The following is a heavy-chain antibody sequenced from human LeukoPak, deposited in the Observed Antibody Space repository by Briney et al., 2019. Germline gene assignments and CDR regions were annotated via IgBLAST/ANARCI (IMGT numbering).Heavy chain of an antibody. V-gene: IGHV3-30*04. CDR3: ARDTGDFWSGYTPANWLDP. J-gene: IGHJ5*02. CDR2: ISYDGSNK. CDR1: GFTFSSYA. D-gene: IGHD3-3*01. Sequence: GGSLRLSCAASGFTFSSYAMHWVRQAPGKGLEWVAVISYDGSNKYYADSVKGRFTISRDNSKNTLYLQMNSLRAEDTAVYYCARDTGDFWSGYTPANWLDPWGQGTLVTASS.